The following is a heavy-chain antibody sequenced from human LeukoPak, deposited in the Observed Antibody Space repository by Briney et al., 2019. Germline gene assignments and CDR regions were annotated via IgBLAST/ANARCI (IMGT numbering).Heavy chain of an antibody. CDR1: GGTFSSYA. D-gene: IGHD3-22*01. J-gene: IGHJ4*02. Sequence: ASVKVSCKASGGTFSSYAISWVRQAPGQGLEWMGRIIPISGTANYAQKFQGRVTITTDESTSTAYMELSSLRSEDTAVYYCARPSSYYYDSSGTSFDYWGQGTLVTVSS. CDR2: IIPISGTA. V-gene: IGHV1-69*05. CDR3: ARPSSYYYDSSGTSFDY.